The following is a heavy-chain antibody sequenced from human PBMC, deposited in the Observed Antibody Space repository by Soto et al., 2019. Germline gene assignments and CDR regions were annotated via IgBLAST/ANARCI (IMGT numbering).Heavy chain of an antibody. CDR3: ARAYYDSSGYYPPYFDY. V-gene: IGHV6-1*01. Sequence: QSQTLSLTCAISGDSVSSNSAAWNWIRQSPSRGLEWLGRTYYRSKWYNDYAVSVKSRITINPDTSKNQFSLQLNSVTPEDTAVYYCARAYYDSSGYYPPYFDYWGQGTLVTVSS. CDR2: TYYRSKWYN. CDR1: GDSVSSNSAA. J-gene: IGHJ4*02. D-gene: IGHD3-22*01.